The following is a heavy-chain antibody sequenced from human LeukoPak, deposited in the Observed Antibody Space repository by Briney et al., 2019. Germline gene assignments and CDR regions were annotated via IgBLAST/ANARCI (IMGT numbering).Heavy chain of an antibody. CDR1: GFTFSNAW. J-gene: IGHJ5*01. CDR3: TTVSAYSSSWLDF. V-gene: IGHV3-15*01. CDR2: IKTKTDGWTT. Sequence: PGGSLRLSCAASGFTFSNAWMSWVRQAPEEGLEWIGRIKTKTDGWTTDYAAPVKGRFTISRDDSKHTLYLQMNSLKTEDTAVYYCTTVSAYSSSWLDFWGQGTLVTVSS. D-gene: IGHD6-13*01.